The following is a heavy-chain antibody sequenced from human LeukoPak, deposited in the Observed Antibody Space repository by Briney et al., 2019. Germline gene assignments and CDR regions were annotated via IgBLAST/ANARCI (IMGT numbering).Heavy chain of an antibody. J-gene: IGHJ4*02. Sequence: MTSETLSLTCTVSGGSISSSYYWGWIRQPPGKGLEWIGSIYYSGSTYYNPSLKSRVTISVDTSKNQFSLKLNSVTATDTAVYYCARHYGPWGQGTRVTVSS. V-gene: IGHV4-39*01. CDR3: ARHYGP. CDR2: IYYSGST. CDR1: GGSISSSYY. D-gene: IGHD3-10*01.